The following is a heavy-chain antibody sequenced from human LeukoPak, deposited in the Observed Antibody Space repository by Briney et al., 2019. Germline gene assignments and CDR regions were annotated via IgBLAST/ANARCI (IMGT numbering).Heavy chain of an antibody. CDR3: AKSPRRSIAVAGTN. CDR2: ISGSGGST. D-gene: IGHD6-19*01. J-gene: IGHJ4*02. V-gene: IGHV3-23*01. Sequence: GGSLRLSCAASGFTFSSYAMGWVRQAPGKGLEWVSAISGSGGSTYYADSVKGRFTTSRDNSKNTLYLQMNSLRAEDTAVYYCAKSPRRSIAVAGTNWGQGTLVTVSS. CDR1: GFTFSSYA.